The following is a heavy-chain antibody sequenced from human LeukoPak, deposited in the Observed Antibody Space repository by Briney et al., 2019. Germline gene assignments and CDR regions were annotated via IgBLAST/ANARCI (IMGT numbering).Heavy chain of an antibody. CDR2: ISSSGSTM. D-gene: IGHD3-22*01. CDR3: ARDRKVAVRSYYYYMDV. CDR1: GFTFSDYY. V-gene: IGHV3-11*01. Sequence: GGSLRLSCAASGFTFSDYYMSWIRQAPGKGLEWVSYISSSGSTMYYADSVKGRFTISRDNAKNSLYLQMNSLRAEDTAVYYCARDRKVAVRSYYYYMDVWGKGTTVTVSS. J-gene: IGHJ6*03.